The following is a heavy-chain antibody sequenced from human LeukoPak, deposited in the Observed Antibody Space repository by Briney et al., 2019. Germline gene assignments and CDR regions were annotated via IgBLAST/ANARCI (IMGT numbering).Heavy chain of an antibody. D-gene: IGHD3-10*01. Sequence: GGSLRLSCAASGFTFSTYWMSWVRQAPGKGLEWVANINQDGSEKYYVDSVKGRFTISRDNAKNSLYLQMNSLRAGETAVYYCARVGFGELSLWGQGTLVTVS. CDR2: INQDGSEK. V-gene: IGHV3-7*01. J-gene: IGHJ4*02. CDR3: ARVGFGELSL. CDR1: GFTFSTYW.